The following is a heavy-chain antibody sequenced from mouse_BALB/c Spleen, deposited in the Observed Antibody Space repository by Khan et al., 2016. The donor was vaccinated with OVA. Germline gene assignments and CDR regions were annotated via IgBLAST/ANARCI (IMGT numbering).Heavy chain of an antibody. Sequence: QIQLVQSGPELKKPGETVKISCKASGYTFTNYGMNWVKQSPGKALKWMGWINTYTGEPTYADDFKGRFAFSLETSASTAYLQISYLKHEDTATYFCARPPYFSYTLDHWGQGTSVTVSS. J-gene: IGHJ4*01. D-gene: IGHD2-10*01. CDR1: GYTFTNYG. CDR2: INTYTGEP. V-gene: IGHV9-3-1*01. CDR3: ARPPYFSYTLDH.